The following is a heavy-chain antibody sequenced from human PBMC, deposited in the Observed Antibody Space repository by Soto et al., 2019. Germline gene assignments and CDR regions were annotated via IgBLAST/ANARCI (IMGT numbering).Heavy chain of an antibody. V-gene: IGHV3-23*01. D-gene: IGHD2-15*01. Sequence: HPEVAIGLRCEVSGYIFSDYAMSSVRQAPGKRLEWVYSFGGGYDDTYIADSVKGRFTMSRDNSKNTLALQMNSLRVEDTAIYYCVKDRMWRTSVLDPFDVWDQETLVEVSS. CDR2: FGGGYDDT. CDR1: GYIFSDYA. J-gene: IGHJ3*01. CDR3: VKDRMWRTSVLDPFDV.